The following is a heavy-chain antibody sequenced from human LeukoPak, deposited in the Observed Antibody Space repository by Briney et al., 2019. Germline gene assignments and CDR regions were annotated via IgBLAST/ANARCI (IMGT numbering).Heavy chain of an antibody. J-gene: IGHJ4*02. CDR3: ARDEFRVAVAGTFDY. CDR1: GGTFISYA. V-gene: IGHV1-69*04. D-gene: IGHD6-19*01. CDR2: IIPILGIA. Sequence: SVKVSCKASGGTFISYAISWVRQAPGQGLEWKGRIIPILGIANYAQKFQGRVTITADKSTSTAYMELSSLRSEDTAVYYCARDEFRVAVAGTFDYWGQGTLVTVSS.